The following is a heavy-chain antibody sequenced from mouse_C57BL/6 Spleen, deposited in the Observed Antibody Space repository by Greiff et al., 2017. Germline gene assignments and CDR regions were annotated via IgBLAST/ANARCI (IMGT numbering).Heavy chain of an antibody. Sequence: QVQLKQSGAELVKPGASVKMSCKASGYTFTTYPIEWMKQNHGKSLEWIGNFHPYNDDTKYNEKFKGKATLTVEKSYSTVPLELSRLTSDESAVYYCARRGYYYGSSYFDYWGQGTTRTVSS. CDR3: ARRGYYYGSSYFDY. CDR1: GYTFTTYP. D-gene: IGHD1-1*01. CDR2: FHPYNDDT. V-gene: IGHV1-47*01. J-gene: IGHJ2*01.